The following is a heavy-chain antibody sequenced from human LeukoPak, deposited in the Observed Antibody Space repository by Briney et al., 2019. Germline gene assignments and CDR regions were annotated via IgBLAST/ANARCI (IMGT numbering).Heavy chain of an antibody. Sequence: PGGSLRLSCAASGFTFSSYAMSWVRQAPGKGLEWVSAISGSGGSTYYADSVKGRFTISRDNSRNTLYLQMNSLRAEGTAVYYCAKERYYYDSSGEFDPWGQGTLVTVSS. CDR1: GFTFSSYA. J-gene: IGHJ5*02. D-gene: IGHD3-22*01. CDR3: AKERYYYDSSGEFDP. V-gene: IGHV3-23*01. CDR2: ISGSGGST.